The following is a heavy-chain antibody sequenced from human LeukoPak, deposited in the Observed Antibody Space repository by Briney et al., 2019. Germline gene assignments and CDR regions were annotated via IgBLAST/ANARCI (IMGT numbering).Heavy chain of an antibody. J-gene: IGHJ4*02. CDR1: GFTFGDYA. CDR2: IRSKAYGGTT. CDR3: GLDSSGYSKAPKFDY. Sequence: QPGGSLRLSCTASGFTFGDYAMSWFRQAPGKGLEWVGFIRSKAYGGTTEYAASVKGRFTISRDDSKSIAYLQMNSLKTEDTAVYYCGLDSSGYSKAPKFDYWGQGTLVTVSS. V-gene: IGHV3-49*03. D-gene: IGHD3-22*01.